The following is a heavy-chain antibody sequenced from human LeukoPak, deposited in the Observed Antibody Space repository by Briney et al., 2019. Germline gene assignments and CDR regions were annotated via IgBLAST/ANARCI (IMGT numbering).Heavy chain of an antibody. Sequence: PGGSLRLSCAVSGFTFSSYWMSWVRQAPGKGLVWVSRINSDGSTTNYADSVKGRFTISRDNAKNTLDLQMNSLRAEDTAVYYCTTGRHYGDYNFDYWGQGTLVTVSS. J-gene: IGHJ4*02. CDR1: GFTFSSYW. V-gene: IGHV3-74*01. D-gene: IGHD4-17*01. CDR3: TTGRHYGDYNFDY. CDR2: INSDGSTT.